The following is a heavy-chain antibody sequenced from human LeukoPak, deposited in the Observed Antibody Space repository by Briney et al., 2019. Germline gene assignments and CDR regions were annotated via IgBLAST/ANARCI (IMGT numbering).Heavy chain of an antibody. Sequence: PGRSLRLSCAASGFTFSSYAMHWVRQAPGKGLEWVAVISYDGSNKYYADSVKGRFTISRDNSKNTLYLQMNSLRAEDTAVYYCAKSRIAVATPGYWGQGTLVTVSS. D-gene: IGHD6-19*01. CDR3: AKSRIAVATPGY. CDR2: ISYDGSNK. CDR1: GFTFSSYA. J-gene: IGHJ4*02. V-gene: IGHV3-30*04.